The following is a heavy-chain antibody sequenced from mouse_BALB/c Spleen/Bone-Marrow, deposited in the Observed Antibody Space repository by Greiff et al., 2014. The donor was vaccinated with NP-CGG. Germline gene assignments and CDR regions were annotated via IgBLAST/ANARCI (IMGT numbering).Heavy chain of an antibody. D-gene: IGHD2-13*01. J-gene: IGHJ1*01. Sequence: VHLVESGPGLVAPSQSLSITCTVSGFSLTSYDINWIRQPPGKGLEWLGVIWTGGGTNYNSAFMSRLSISKDNSKSQVFLKMNSLQTDDTAIYYCVREEAYYGDYDWYFDVWGAGTTVTVSS. CDR2: IWTGGGT. CDR3: VREEAYYGDYDWYFDV. CDR1: GFSLTSYD. V-gene: IGHV2-9-2*01.